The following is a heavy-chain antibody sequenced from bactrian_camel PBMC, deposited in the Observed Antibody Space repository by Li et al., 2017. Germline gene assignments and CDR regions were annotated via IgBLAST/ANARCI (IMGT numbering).Heavy chain of an antibody. Sequence: HVQLVESGGGSVQAGGSLRLSCAFDAYTPANVRMAWFRQAPGEEREGVATIDSDGGTSYADSVKGRFTISKDNAKKTVFLQMFNLRPEDTAIYYCANVQSNFWGQGTQVTVS. CDR2: IDSDGGT. CDR3: ANVQSNF. J-gene: IGHJ4*01. CDR1: AYTPANVR. V-gene: IGHV3S53*01.